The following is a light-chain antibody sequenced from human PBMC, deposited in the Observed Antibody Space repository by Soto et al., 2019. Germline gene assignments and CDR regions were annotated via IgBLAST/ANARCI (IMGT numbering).Light chain of an antibody. CDR2: EVN. Sequence: QSALTQPASVSGSPGQSITISGTGTSSDVGSYNYVSWYQQHPGKVPKIMIYEVNNRPSGVSNRFSGSKSGNTASLTISGLQAEDEADYYCSSFTTSSTYVFGTGTKVTVL. J-gene: IGLJ1*01. V-gene: IGLV2-14*01. CDR3: SSFTTSSTYV. CDR1: SSDVGSYNY.